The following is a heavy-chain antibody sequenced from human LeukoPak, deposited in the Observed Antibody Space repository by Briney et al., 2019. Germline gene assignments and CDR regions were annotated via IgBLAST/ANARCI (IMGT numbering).Heavy chain of an antibody. J-gene: IGHJ5*02. V-gene: IGHV1-8*01. D-gene: IGHD6-13*01. CDR3: ARGRSVAAGTNWFDP. Sequence: ASVKVSCKASVYTFTSYDINWVRPATGQGLEWMGWMKPNSGNTGYAKKFQGRVTMTSNTSISTAYMELSSLRSEDTAVYYCARGRSVAAGTNWFDPWGQGTLVTVSS. CDR1: VYTFTSYD. CDR2: MKPNSGNT.